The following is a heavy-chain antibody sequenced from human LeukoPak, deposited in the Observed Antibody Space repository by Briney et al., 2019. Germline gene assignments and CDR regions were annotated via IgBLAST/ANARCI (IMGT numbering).Heavy chain of an antibody. CDR2: IIPIFGTA. Sequence: ASVKVSCKASGGTFISYAISWVRQAPGQGLEWMGGIIPIFGTANYAQKFQGRVTITADESTSTAYMELSSLRSEDTAVYYCARGDCGDCHFSYWGQGTLVTVSS. J-gene: IGHJ4*02. D-gene: IGHD2-21*02. V-gene: IGHV1-69*13. CDR3: ARGDCGDCHFSY. CDR1: GGTFISYA.